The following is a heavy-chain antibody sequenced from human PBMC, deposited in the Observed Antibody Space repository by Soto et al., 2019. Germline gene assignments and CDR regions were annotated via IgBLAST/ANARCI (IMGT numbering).Heavy chain of an antibody. J-gene: IGHJ5*02. V-gene: IGHV1-8*01. CDR1: GYTFTSYD. Sequence: QVQLVPSGAEVKKPGASVKVSCKASGYTFTSYDINWVRQATGQGLEYLGWMNPNSGNKAYVQKFQGRVPMTWDTSITTAYMELSSLRSEDTAVYFCARGIKYGAYSRWFDPWGQGTLVTVSS. CDR2: MNPNSGNK. D-gene: IGHD4-17*01. CDR3: ARGIKYGAYSRWFDP.